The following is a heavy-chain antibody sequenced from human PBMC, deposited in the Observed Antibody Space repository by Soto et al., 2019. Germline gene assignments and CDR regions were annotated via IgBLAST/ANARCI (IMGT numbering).Heavy chain of an antibody. CDR1: GGSFSGYY. CDR3: ARAPPSMIVVVITRSYGMDV. D-gene: IGHD3-22*01. CDR2: INHSGST. Sequence: PSETLSLTCAVYGGSFSGYYWSWIRQPPGKGLEWIGEINHSGSTNYNPSLKSRVTISVDTSKNQFSLKLSSVTAADTAVYYCARAPPSMIVVVITRSYGMDVWGQGTTVTVSS. J-gene: IGHJ6*02. V-gene: IGHV4-34*01.